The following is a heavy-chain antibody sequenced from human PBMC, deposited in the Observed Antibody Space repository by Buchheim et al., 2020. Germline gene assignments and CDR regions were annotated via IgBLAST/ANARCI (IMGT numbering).Heavy chain of an antibody. J-gene: IGHJ4*02. Sequence: DVQLLESGGDLVQPGGSLRLSCVASGFSFGRYGMTWVRQAPGKGPEWVSSISGSGRSTYYGESVKGRFTISRDNSKNTLHAEMKSLRAEDTAVYYCAKGENYDSSGYWVLFYWGQGTL. D-gene: IGHD3-22*01. V-gene: IGHV3-23*01. CDR3: AKGENYDSSGYWVLFY. CDR1: GFSFGRYG. CDR2: ISGSGRST.